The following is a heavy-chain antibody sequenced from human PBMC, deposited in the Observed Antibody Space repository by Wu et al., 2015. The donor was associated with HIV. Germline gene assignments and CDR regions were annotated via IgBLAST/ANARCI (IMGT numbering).Heavy chain of an antibody. V-gene: IGHV1-24*01. D-gene: IGHD1-26*01. CDR2: FDPEDGKN. J-gene: IGHJ4*02. CDR3: TRAIVGSEGDF. CDR1: GNSLNKFS. Sequence: HVQLLQSGAVMRKPGASVKVPCKVVGNSLNKFSMNWVRQAPGRGLEWMGGFDPEDGKNLYAQKFQGRVTMTRDTSISTAYMDLSSLKSDDMAIYYCTRAIVGSEGDFWGQGTLVTVSS.